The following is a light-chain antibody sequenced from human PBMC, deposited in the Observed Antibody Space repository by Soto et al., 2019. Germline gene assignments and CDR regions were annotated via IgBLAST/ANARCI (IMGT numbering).Light chain of an antibody. J-gene: IGKJ1*01. Sequence: DIQMTLSPSSLSASVGDRVTITCRVSQSLSTYLNWYQQVPGKAPKLLIYTASNLRSGVPSRFSGSGSGTDFTLTISSLQPEDVATYYCQQSYTTPPWTFGQGTKVDIK. CDR2: TAS. V-gene: IGKV1-39*01. CDR3: QQSYTTPPWT. CDR1: QSLSTY.